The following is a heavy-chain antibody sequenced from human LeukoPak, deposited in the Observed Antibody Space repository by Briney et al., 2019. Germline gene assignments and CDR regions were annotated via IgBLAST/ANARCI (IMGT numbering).Heavy chain of an antibody. D-gene: IGHD6-19*01. Sequence: GGSLRLSCAASGFSFSNYWMSWVRQAPGKGLEWVANIKQDGSEKYYVDSVKGRFTISRDNAKNSLYLQMNSLRAEDTAVYYCARDRIAVAGSDAFDIWGQGTMVTVSS. J-gene: IGHJ3*02. V-gene: IGHV3-7*01. CDR2: IKQDGSEK. CDR1: GFSFSNYW. CDR3: ARDRIAVAGSDAFDI.